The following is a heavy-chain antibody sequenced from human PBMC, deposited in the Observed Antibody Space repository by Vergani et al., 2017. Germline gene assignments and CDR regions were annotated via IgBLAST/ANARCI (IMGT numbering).Heavy chain of an antibody. CDR1: VFAPIRHP. CDR2: ISFDGTKE. CDR3: VRYLGLCAGGRCYTEAWDY. V-gene: IGHV3-30-3*01. J-gene: IGHJ4*02. Sequence: QVQLVESGGGVSNLGRSLRPSGLVPVFAPIRHPPYRVPPAPAKGLKWVVGISFDGTKEYYPDLVKGRFTISRDIAKNTLYLQVRSLRLEDTGVYHCVRYLGLCAGGRCYTEAWDYWGQGTPVTVSS. D-gene: IGHD2-2*02.